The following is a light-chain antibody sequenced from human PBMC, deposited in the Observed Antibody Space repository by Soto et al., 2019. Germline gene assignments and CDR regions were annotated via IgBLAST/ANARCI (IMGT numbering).Light chain of an antibody. CDR3: QQSYTIPS. Sequence: DIQMTQSPSSLSASVGDRVTITCRASQSISTYLNWYQQKPGRAPNLLIYLASSLQSGVPSRFSGSGSGTDFTLTISSLQPEVSATYYCQQSYTIPSFGPGTKVDIK. J-gene: IGKJ3*01. CDR1: QSISTY. CDR2: LAS. V-gene: IGKV1-39*01.